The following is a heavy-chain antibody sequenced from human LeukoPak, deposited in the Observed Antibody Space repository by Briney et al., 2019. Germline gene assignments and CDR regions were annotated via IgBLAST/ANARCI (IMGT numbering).Heavy chain of an antibody. CDR1: GYTFTSYG. J-gene: IGHJ4*01. D-gene: IGHD1-26*01. V-gene: IGHV1-18*01. Sequence: GASVKVSCKASGYTFTSYGISWVRQAPGQGLEWMGWISAYNGNTNYAQKLQGRVTMTTDTSTSTAHMELRSLRSDDTAVYYCARRSGTYSDFDSWGQGTLVTVSS. CDR2: ISAYNGNT. CDR3: ARRSGTYSDFDS.